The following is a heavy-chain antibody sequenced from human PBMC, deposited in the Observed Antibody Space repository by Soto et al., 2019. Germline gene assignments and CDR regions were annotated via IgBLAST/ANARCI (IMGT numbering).Heavy chain of an antibody. CDR2: ISYDGSNK. Sequence: GGSLRLSCAASGFTFSSYAMHWVRQAPGKGLEWVAVISYDGSNKYYADSVKGRFTISRDNSKNTLYLQMNSLRAEDTAVYYCARHDLPDYWGRGTLVTVSS. CDR1: GFTFSSYA. J-gene: IGHJ4*02. V-gene: IGHV3-30-3*01. CDR3: ARHDLPDY.